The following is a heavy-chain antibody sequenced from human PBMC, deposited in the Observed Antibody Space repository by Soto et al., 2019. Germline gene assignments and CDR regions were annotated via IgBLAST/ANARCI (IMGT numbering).Heavy chain of an antibody. CDR2: INHSGST. J-gene: IGHJ4*02. Sequence: SETLSLTCAVYGGSFSGYYWSWIRQPPGKGLEWIGEINHSGSTNYNPSLKSRVTISVDTSKNQFSLKLSSVTAADTAVYYCARGRITIFGVVIRVAYYFDYWGQGTLVTVSS. CDR3: ARGRITIFGVVIRVAYYFDY. V-gene: IGHV4-34*01. CDR1: GGSFSGYY. D-gene: IGHD3-3*01.